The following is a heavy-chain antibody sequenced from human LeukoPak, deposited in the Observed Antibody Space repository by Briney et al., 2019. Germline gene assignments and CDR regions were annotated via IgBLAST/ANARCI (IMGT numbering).Heavy chain of an antibody. D-gene: IGHD1-1*01. CDR2: ISAYNGNT. Sequence: GASVKVSCKASGYTFTSYGISWVRQAPGQGLEWMGWISAYNGNTNYAQKLQGRVTMTTDTSTSTAYMELRSLRSDDTAVYYCARQRSPDTYYYYMDAWGKGTTVTVSS. CDR1: GYTFTSYG. CDR3: ARQRSPDTYYYYMDA. V-gene: IGHV1-18*01. J-gene: IGHJ6*03.